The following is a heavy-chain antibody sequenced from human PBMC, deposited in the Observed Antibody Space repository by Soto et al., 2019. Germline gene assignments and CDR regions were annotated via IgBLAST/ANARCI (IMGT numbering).Heavy chain of an antibody. CDR2: IYWNDDQ. J-gene: IGHJ3*02. D-gene: IGHD7-27*01. V-gene: IGHV2-5*01. Sequence: SGPTLVNPTQTLTLTCTFSGFSLSTRAVGVGWIRQPPGKALEWLALIYWNDDQRYSPSLKNRLTITKDTSKNHVVLTMTNMDPADTATYYCAHRKDLGAFDIWGQGTMVTVSS. CDR3: AHRKDLGAFDI. CDR1: GFSLSTRAVG.